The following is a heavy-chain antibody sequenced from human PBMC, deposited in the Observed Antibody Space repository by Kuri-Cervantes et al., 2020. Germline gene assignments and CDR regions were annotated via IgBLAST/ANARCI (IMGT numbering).Heavy chain of an antibody. CDR1: GFTFDDYA. D-gene: IGHD4-17*01. V-gene: IGHV3-9*01. J-gene: IGHJ3*02. CDR3: AKDVGKNYGAYKADAFDI. CDR2: ISWNSGSI. Sequence: LSLTCAAPGFTFDDYAMHWVRQAPGKGLEWVQGISWNSGSIGYADVVKGRFTISRDNAKNSRYLQMNSLRAEDTALYYCAKDVGKNYGAYKADAFDIWGQGTMVTVSS.